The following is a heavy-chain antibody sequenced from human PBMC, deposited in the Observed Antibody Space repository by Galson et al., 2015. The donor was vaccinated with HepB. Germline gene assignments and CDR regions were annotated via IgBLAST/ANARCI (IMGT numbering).Heavy chain of an antibody. CDR1: GGTFSSYA. CDR2: IIPIFGTA. CDR3: ATGGTYYDILTGYYTYGMDV. V-gene: IGHV1-69*06. D-gene: IGHD3-9*01. Sequence: SVKVSCKASGGTFSSYAISWVRQAPGQGLEWMGGIIPIFGTANYARKFQGRVTITADKSTSTAYMELSSLRSEDTAVYYCATGGTYYDILTGYYTYGMDVWGQGTTVTVSS. J-gene: IGHJ6*02.